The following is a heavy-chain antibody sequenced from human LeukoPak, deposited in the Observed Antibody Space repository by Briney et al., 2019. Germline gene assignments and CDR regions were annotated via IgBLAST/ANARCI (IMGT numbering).Heavy chain of an antibody. CDR2: MNPNNGNT. CDR3: ARPTSRPSNYYHTDV. V-gene: IGHV1-8*01. CDR1: GYTFTSFD. J-gene: IGHJ6*03. Sequence: ASVKVSCKASGYTFTSFDINWVRQATGQGLEWMGWMNPNNGNTGYAQKFQGRVTMTRDTAISTAYMEPSSLTYEDTAVYYCARPTSRPSNYYHTDVWGKGTTVTVS. D-gene: IGHD6-13*01.